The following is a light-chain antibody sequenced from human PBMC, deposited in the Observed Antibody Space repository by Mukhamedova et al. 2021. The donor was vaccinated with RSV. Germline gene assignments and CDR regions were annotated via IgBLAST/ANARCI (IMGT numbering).Light chain of an antibody. Sequence: GGNNIGSKSVHWYQQKPGQAPVVVVYDDSDRPSGIPERFSGSNSGNTATLTISRVEAGDEADYSCQLWDSRSHHVFGIGTKVTVL. J-gene: IGLJ1*01. V-gene: IGLV3-21*02. CDR1: NIGSKS. CDR3: QLWDSRSHHV. CDR2: DDS.